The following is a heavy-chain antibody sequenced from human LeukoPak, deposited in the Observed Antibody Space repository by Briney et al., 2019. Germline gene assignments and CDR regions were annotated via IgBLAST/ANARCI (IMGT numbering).Heavy chain of an antibody. V-gene: IGHV1-18*01. J-gene: IGHJ5*02. CDR1: GYTFTSYG. D-gene: IGHD6-19*01. CDR3: ARAEWLVPYLHYNWFDP. Sequence: ASVKVSCKASGYTFTSYGISWVRQAPGQGLEWMGWISAYNGNTNYAQKLQGRVTITTDTSTSTAYMELRSLRSDDTAVYYCARAEWLVPYLHYNWFDPWGQGTLVTVSS. CDR2: ISAYNGNT.